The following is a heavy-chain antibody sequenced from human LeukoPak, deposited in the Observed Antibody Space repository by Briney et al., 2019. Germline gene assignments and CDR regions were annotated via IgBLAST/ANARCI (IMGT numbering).Heavy chain of an antibody. CDR1: GGSISSYY. D-gene: IGHD3-22*01. Sequence: SETLSLTCTVSGGSISSYYWSWIRQPPGKGLEWIGYIYYSGSTNYNPSLKSRVTISVDTSKNQFSLKLSSVTAADTAVYYCARHISKYYYDSSGPAYGMDVWGQGTTVTVSS. J-gene: IGHJ6*02. CDR3: ARHISKYYYDSSGPAYGMDV. CDR2: IYYSGST. V-gene: IGHV4-59*08.